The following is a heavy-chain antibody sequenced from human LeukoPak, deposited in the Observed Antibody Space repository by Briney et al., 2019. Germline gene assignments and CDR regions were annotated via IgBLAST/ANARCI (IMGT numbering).Heavy chain of an antibody. D-gene: IGHD4-17*01. CDR3: AREVDGDYVGY. J-gene: IGHJ4*02. V-gene: IGHV1-46*01. CDR1: GYTFTSYY. Sequence: ASVKVSCKASGYTFTSYYMHWVRQAPGQGLEWMGIIYPRGGSTSYAPKFQGRVTMTRDTSTSTVYMELSSLRSEDTAVYYCAREVDGDYVGYWGQGTLVTVSS. CDR2: IYPRGGST.